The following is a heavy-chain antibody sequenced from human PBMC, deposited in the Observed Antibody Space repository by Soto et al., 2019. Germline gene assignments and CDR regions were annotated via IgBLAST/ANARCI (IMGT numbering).Heavy chain of an antibody. CDR3: ARDLKDCSGGSCYGGY. D-gene: IGHD2-15*01. CDR1: GGSISSGDYY. J-gene: IGHJ4*02. Sequence: LSLTCTVSGGSISSGDYYWSWIRQPPGKGLEWIGYIYYSGSTYYNPSLKSRVTISVDTSKNQFSLKLSSVTAADTAVYYCARDLKDCSGGSCYGGYWGQGTLVTVSS. V-gene: IGHV4-30-4*01. CDR2: IYYSGST.